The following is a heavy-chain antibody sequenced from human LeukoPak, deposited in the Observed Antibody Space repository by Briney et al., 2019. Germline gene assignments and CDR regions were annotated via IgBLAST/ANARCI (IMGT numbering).Heavy chain of an antibody. CDR2: IYYSGST. Sequence: PSETLSLTCTVSSGSISSSSYYWGWIRHPPGKGLEGIGSIYYSGSTYYNPSLKSRVTIFVATSKNQFSLKLSSVTAADTAVYYCAIQKMDGPDHRGQGTLVTVSS. CDR3: AIQKMDGPDH. J-gene: IGHJ5*02. V-gene: IGHV4-39*01. D-gene: IGHD2-8*01. CDR1: SGSISSSSYY.